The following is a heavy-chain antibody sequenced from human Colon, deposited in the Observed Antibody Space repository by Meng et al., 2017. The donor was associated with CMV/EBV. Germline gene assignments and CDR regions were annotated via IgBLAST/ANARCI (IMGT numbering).Heavy chain of an antibody. CDR1: GDSVISNSHY. CDR2: IYYSGRT. V-gene: IGHV4-39*07. J-gene: IGHJ4*02. CDR3: ARAGDYSGSGSYN. D-gene: IGHD3-10*01. Sequence: SGDSVISNSHYCVWVRQPPGKPLEWIGSIYYSGRTYYNPSLESRVTISVETSKNQCSLNLISVTAADTAVFYCARAGDYSGSGSYNWGQGTLVTVSS.